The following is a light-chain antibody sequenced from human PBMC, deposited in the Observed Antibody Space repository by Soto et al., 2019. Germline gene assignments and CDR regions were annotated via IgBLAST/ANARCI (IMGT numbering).Light chain of an antibody. Sequence: DFQMTQSPSSLSASLGDRVTITCRATQAINNFLYWYHQKPGRAPKLLIPDASSLPRGVPSRFSGSGSGTHFTLIISSLQPEDVGTYYCQQSDNHPLSFGQGTQLDIK. CDR3: QQSDNHPLS. CDR1: QAINNF. V-gene: IGKV1-33*01. CDR2: DAS. J-gene: IGKJ3*01.